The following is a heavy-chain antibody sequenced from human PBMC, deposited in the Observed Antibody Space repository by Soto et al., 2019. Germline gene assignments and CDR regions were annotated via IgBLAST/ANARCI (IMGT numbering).Heavy chain of an antibody. V-gene: IGHV1-69*12. J-gene: IGHJ5*02. D-gene: IGHD3-3*01. CDR3: ARGVLRFLEQNRLDP. CDR1: GGTFSSYA. Sequence: QVQLVQSGAEVKKPGSSVKVSCKASGGTFSSYAISWVRQAPGQGLEWMGGIIPIFGTANYAQKFQGRVTTTADEATSTGYMGLSSLRSEDTAVQYCARGVLRFLEQNRLDPGGQGTLVTVSS. CDR2: IIPIFGTA.